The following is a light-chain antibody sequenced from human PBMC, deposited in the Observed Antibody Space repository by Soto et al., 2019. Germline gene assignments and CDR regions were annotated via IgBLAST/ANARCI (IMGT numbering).Light chain of an antibody. CDR1: QSVTNNY. J-gene: IGKJ1*01. Sequence: EIVLTQSPGTLSLSPGESATLSCRASQSVTNNYLAWYQQKPGQAPRLLIADASRRATGIPDRFSGSGSGTEFTLPIIRLEPEDFAVYYCQQCDRSPLTFGQGTKVEMK. V-gene: IGKV3-20*01. CDR2: DAS. CDR3: QQCDRSPLT.